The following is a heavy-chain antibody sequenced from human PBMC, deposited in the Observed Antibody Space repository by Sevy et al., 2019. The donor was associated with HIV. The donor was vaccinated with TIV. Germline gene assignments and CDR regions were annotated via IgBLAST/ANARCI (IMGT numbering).Heavy chain of an antibody. V-gene: IGHV3-7*03. J-gene: IGHJ4*01. Sequence: GGSLRLSCSASGFAFSAYWMVWVRQGPGKGLEWVANIKQDGSEQNYVDSVEGRFTISRDNGKNSLYLQMNSLRAEDTAVYYCARECRSFYGVCPLDDWGHGTLVTVSS. D-gene: IGHD2-8*01. CDR2: IKQDGSEQ. CDR3: ARECRSFYGVCPLDD. CDR1: GFAFSAYW.